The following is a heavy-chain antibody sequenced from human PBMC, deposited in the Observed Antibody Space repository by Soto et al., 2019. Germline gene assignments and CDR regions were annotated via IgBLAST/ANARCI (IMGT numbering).Heavy chain of an antibody. J-gene: IGHJ6*02. D-gene: IGHD2-2*02. CDR1: GGSISSGDYY. CDR3: ARLPIPLIYGMDV. V-gene: IGHV4-30-4*01. CDR2: IYYSGGT. Sequence: SETLSLTCTVSGGSISSGDYYWSWIRQPPGKGLEWIGYIYYSGGTNYNPSLKSRVTISVDTSKNQFSLKLSSVTAADTAVYYCARLPIPLIYGMDVWGQGTTVTVSS.